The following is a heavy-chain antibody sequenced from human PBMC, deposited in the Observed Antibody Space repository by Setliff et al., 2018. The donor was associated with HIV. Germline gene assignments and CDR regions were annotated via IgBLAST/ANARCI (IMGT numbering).Heavy chain of an antibody. D-gene: IGHD6-6*01. V-gene: IGHV1-69*13. Sequence: GASVKVSCKTSGGTFSKFAITWVRQAPGQGLEWTGGIIPFLGTANYAQQFQGRVTISADESTNTAYMELSSLTPDDTAVYYCARDFGSSSPPGYWGQGTLVTVSS. CDR3: ARDFGSSSPPGY. CDR1: GGTFSKFA. CDR2: IIPFLGTA. J-gene: IGHJ4*02.